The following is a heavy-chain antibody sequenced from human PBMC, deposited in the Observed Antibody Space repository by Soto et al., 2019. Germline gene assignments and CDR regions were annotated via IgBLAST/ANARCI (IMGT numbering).Heavy chain of an antibody. CDR2: ISGRGGST. D-gene: IGHD6-13*01. Sequence: GGSLGLSCAASGFTFSSYAMSGVRQAPGTGLEGVSAISGRGGSTYYANSVKGRFTISRDNSKNTLYLQMNSLRAEDTALYYRASSAIPIAAAGEGGFWGQGTLVTVSS. CDR1: GFTFSSYA. J-gene: IGHJ4*02. CDR3: ASSAIPIAAAGEGGF. V-gene: IGHV3-23*01.